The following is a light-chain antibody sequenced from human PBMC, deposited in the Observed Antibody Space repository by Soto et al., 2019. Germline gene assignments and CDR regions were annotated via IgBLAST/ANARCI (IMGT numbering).Light chain of an antibody. V-gene: IGKV3-15*01. CDR2: GAS. Sequence: IVLTQSPGTLSLSPGEKATLSLRASQSVSINLAWYQQKPGQAPRLLIYGASTRATGIPARFSGSGSGTEFTLTISSLQSEDFAAYYCQQYNNWPPITFGQGTRLENK. CDR3: QQYNNWPPIT. J-gene: IGKJ5*01. CDR1: QSVSIN.